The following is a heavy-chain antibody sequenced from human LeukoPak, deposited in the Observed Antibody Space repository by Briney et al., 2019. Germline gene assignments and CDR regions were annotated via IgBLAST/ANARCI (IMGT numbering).Heavy chain of an antibody. D-gene: IGHD1-7*01. Sequence: ASVKVSCKASGYTFTGYYMHWVRQAPGQGLEWMGWINPKSGDTNYAQKFQGGVTMTRDTSISTVYMELSRLSSDDTAVYYCARDERLEVRNRKFCLDVWGKGTTVTVSS. J-gene: IGHJ6*04. CDR1: GYTFTGYY. CDR2: INPKSGDT. V-gene: IGHV1-2*02. CDR3: ARDERLEVRNRKFCLDV.